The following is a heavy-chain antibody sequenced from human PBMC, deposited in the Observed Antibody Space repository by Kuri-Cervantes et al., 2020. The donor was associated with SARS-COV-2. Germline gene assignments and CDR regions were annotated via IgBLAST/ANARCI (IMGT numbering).Heavy chain of an antibody. CDR2: IYYSGST. Sequence: GSLRLSCIVSGGSISSYYWSWIRQPPGKGLEWIGYIYYSGSTNYNPSLKSRVTISVDTSKNQFSLKLSSVTAADTAVYYCAREPPGWLRNSGENWYFDLWGRGTLVTVSS. D-gene: IGHD5-12*01. CDR3: AREPPGWLRNSGENWYFDL. V-gene: IGHV4-59*01. CDR1: GGSISSYY. J-gene: IGHJ2*01.